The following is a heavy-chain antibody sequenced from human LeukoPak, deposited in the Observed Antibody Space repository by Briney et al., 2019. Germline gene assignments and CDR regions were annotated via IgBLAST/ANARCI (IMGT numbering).Heavy chain of an antibody. D-gene: IGHD6-19*01. CDR2: ISYDGSNK. CDR3: ARGRQWRGAFDI. V-gene: IGHV3-30*04. CDR1: GFTFSSYA. J-gene: IGHJ3*02. Sequence: GGSLRLSCAASGFTFSSYAMHWVRQAPGKGLEWVAVISYDGSNKYYADSVKGRFTISRDNSKNTLYLQMNSLRAEDTAVYYCARGRQWRGAFDIWGQETMVTVSS.